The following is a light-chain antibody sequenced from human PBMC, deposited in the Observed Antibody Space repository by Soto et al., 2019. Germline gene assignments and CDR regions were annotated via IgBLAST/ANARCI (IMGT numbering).Light chain of an antibody. CDR1: SSNIGSNT. J-gene: IGLJ2*01. V-gene: IGLV1-44*01. CDR2: SNY. Sequence: QSVLTRPPSASGTPGQRVTIACSGSSSNIGSNTINWYQQLPGTAPKLLIYSNYQRPSGVPDRFSGSKSGTSASLAISGLQSEDEADYYCAAWDDSLNGVVFGGGTKLTVL. CDR3: AAWDDSLNGVV.